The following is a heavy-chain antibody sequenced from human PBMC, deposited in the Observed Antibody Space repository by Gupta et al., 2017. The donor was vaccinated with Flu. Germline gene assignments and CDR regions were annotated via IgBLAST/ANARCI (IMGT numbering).Heavy chain of an antibody. CDR3: ARIQPGIAAAGTCTWLDP. CDR1: GFSLSNARMG. CDR2: IFSNDEK. Sequence: QVTLKESGPVLVKPTETLTLTCSVSGFSLSNARMGVSWIRQPPGKALEWLAHIFSNDEKSYSTSLKSRLTISKDTSKRQVVMTMTNMDPVETATYDCARIQPGIAAAGTCTWLDPWGQGTLVTVSS. D-gene: IGHD6-13*01. V-gene: IGHV2-26*01. J-gene: IGHJ5*02.